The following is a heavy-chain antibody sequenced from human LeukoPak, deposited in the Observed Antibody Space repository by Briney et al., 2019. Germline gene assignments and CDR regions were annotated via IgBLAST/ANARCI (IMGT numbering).Heavy chain of an antibody. CDR3: ARDRFKVAARLAYFDY. V-gene: IGHV3-21*01. CDR1: GFTFSSYS. J-gene: IGHJ4*02. D-gene: IGHD6-6*01. CDR2: ISSSSSYI. Sequence: GGSLRLSCAASGFTFSSYSMNWVRQAPGKGLEWVSSISSSSSYIYYADSVKGRFTISRDNAKNSLYLQMNSLRAEDTAVYYCARDRFKVAARLAYFDYWGQGTLVTVSS.